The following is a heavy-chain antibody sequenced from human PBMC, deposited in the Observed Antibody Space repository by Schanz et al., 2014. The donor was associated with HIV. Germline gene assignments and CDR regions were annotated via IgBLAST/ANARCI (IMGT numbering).Heavy chain of an antibody. Sequence: EVQLVESGGGFVQPGGSLRLSCAASGFTFSNDWMHWVRQAPGKGLVWVSRINALGTTTAYADSVKGRFAISRDNAKRTLYLQMNSLRAEESAVFYCARESNGALDLWGRGTLVTVSS. CDR3: ARESNGALDL. CDR1: GFTFSNDW. V-gene: IGHV3-74*01. J-gene: IGHJ2*01. CDR2: INALGTTT.